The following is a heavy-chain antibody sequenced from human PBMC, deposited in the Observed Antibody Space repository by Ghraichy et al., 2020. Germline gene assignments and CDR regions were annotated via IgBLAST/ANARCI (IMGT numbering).Heavy chain of an antibody. J-gene: IGHJ4*02. Sequence: LSLTCEASGYTFSASGIHWVRQAPGKGLEWVAMIWYDATYKYYGDSVKGRFTISRDNSKNTAYLQMTSLRAEDTAMYYCARDVGDGYHFDLDYWGQGTLVTVSS. CDR1: GYTFSASG. D-gene: IGHD5-24*01. CDR3: ARDVGDGYHFDLDY. V-gene: IGHV3-33*01. CDR2: IWYDATYK.